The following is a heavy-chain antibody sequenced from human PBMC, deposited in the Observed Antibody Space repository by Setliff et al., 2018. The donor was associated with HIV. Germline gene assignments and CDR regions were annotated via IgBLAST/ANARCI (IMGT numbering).Heavy chain of an antibody. J-gene: IGHJ3*02. CDR1: GYSFTSYW. D-gene: IGHD6-13*01. Sequence: GESLKISCKGSGYSFTSYWIGWVRQMPGKGLEWMGSINPYDSDTRCSPSFQGQVTISADKSISTAYLQWSSLKSSDTAMYYCARGSSSWNNDGFDIWGQGTMVTVSS. V-gene: IGHV5-51*01. CDR3: ARGSSSWNNDGFDI. CDR2: INPYDSDT.